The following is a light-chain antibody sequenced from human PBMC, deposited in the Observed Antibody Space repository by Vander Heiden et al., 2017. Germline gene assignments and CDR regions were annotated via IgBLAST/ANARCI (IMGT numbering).Light chain of an antibody. CDR3: AAWDDSLNGWV. V-gene: IGLV1-44*01. J-gene: IGLJ3*02. CDR1: SSNIGSNT. CDR2: SKN. Sequence: QSVLTQPPSASGTPGQRVTISCSGSSSNIGSNTVNWYQQHPGTAPKLLIYSKNQRPSGVPDRFSGSKSGTSASLAISGLQSEEEADYYCAAWDDSLNGWVFGGGTKLTVL.